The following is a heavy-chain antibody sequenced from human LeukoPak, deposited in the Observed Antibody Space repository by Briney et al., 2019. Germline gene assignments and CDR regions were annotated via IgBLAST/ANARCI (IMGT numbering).Heavy chain of an antibody. CDR3: ARDYDILTGYYYYYGMDV. D-gene: IGHD3-9*01. Sequence: ASVKVSCKASGYTFTGYYMHWVRQAPGQGLEWMGWINPNSGGTNYAQKFQGRVTMTRDTSISTAYVELSRLRSDDTAVYYCARDYDILTGYYYYYGMDVWGQGTTVTVSS. CDR1: GYTFTGYY. J-gene: IGHJ6*02. V-gene: IGHV1-2*02. CDR2: INPNSGGT.